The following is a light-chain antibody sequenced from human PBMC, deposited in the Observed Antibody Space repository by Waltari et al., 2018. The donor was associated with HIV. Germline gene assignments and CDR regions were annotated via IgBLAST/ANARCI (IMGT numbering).Light chain of an antibody. J-gene: IGLJ2*01. CDR3: QVWDANTDVV. CDR1: DIGTRR. CDR2: YDG. V-gene: IGLV3-21*04. Sequence: SYVLTQTPSVSVAPGKTATLTCEGSDIGTRRVHRYRQKPGQAPVLVIYYDGERPSGIAERFSGSNSGNTATLTISRVGVGDEADYYCQVWDANTDVVFGTGTKLTVL.